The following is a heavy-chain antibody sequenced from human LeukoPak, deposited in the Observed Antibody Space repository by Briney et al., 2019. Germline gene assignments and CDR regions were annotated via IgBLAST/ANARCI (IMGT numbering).Heavy chain of an antibody. CDR3: AKYPKLYYYDSSGYSDY. D-gene: IGHD3-22*01. V-gene: IGHV3-23*01. CDR1: GGSFSGYY. J-gene: IGHJ4*02. Sequence: PSETLSLTCAVYGGSFSGYYWSWVRQAPGKGLEWVSAISGSGGSTYYADSVKGRFTISRDNSKNTLYLQMNSLRAEDTAVYYCAKYPKLYYYDSSGYSDYWGQGTLVTVSS. CDR2: ISGSGGST.